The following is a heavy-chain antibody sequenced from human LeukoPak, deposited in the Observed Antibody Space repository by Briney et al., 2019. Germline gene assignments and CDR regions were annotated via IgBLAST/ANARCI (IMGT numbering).Heavy chain of an antibody. CDR3: ARGLGSGSYPYYYYYGMDV. J-gene: IGHJ6*02. Sequence: SETLSLTCTVSGGSISSSSYYWGWIRQPPGKGLEWIGSIYYSGSTYYNPSLKSRVTISVDTSKNQFSLKLSSVTAADTAVYYCARGLGSGSYPYYYYYGMDVWGQGTTVTVSS. D-gene: IGHD3-10*02. CDR2: IYYSGST. CDR1: GGSISSSSYY. V-gene: IGHV4-39*07.